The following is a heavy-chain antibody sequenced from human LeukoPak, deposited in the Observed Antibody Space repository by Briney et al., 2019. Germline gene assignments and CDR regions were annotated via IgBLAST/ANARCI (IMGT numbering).Heavy chain of an antibody. D-gene: IGHD1-26*01. CDR2: ISSSSSYI. CDR1: GFTFSSYS. Sequence: GGSLRLSCAASGFTFSSYSMNWVRQAPGKGLEWVSSISSSSSYIYYADSVKGRFTISRDNAKNSLYLQMKSLRAEDTAVYYCARRGYHDYSGFDYWGQGTLVTVSS. J-gene: IGHJ4*02. CDR3: ARRGYHDYSGFDY. V-gene: IGHV3-21*01.